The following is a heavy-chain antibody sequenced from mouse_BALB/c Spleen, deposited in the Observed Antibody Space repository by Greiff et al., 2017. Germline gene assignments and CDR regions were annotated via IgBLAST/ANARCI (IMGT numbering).Heavy chain of an antibody. CDR1: GYTFTSYW. J-gene: IGHJ4*01. V-gene: IGHV1S81*02. CDR2: INPSNGRT. CDR3: ARRGLRRAMDY. Sequence: QVQLQQSGAELVKPGASVKLSCKASGYTFTSYWMHWVKQRPGQGLEWIGEINPSNGRTNYNEKFKSKATLTVDKSSSTAYMQLSSLTSEDSAVYYCARRGLRRAMDYWGQGTSVTVSS. D-gene: IGHD2-2*01.